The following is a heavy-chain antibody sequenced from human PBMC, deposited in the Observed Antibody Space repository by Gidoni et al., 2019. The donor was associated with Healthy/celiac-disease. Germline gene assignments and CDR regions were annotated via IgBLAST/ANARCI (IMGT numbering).Heavy chain of an antibody. D-gene: IGHD6-13*01. CDR3: ARESAAGVSGWFDP. CDR2: IYYSGST. CDR1: GGSISSSSYY. V-gene: IGHV4-39*01. Sequence: QLQLQESGPGLVKPSETLSLTCTVSGGSISSSSYYWGWIRQPPGKGLEWIGSIYYSGSTYYNPSLKSRVTISVDTSKNQFSLKLSSVTAADTAVYYCARESAAGVSGWFDPWGQGTLVTVSS. J-gene: IGHJ5*02.